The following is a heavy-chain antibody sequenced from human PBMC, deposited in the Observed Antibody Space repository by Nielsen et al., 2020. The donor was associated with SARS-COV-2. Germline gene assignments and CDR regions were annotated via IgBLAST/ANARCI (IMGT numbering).Heavy chain of an antibody. V-gene: IGHV3-11*05. CDR1: GFTFSDYY. CDR3: ARVAGTPPVSYSYFDL. D-gene: IGHD6-19*01. CDR2: MSGSSSYI. Sequence: SCAASGFTFSDYYMSWIRQAPGKGLEWVAQMSGSSSYIHYADSVKGRYTISKDSAKNSLYLQMNSLRAEDTAVYYCARVAGTPPVSYSYFDLWGRGTLVTVSS. J-gene: IGHJ2*01.